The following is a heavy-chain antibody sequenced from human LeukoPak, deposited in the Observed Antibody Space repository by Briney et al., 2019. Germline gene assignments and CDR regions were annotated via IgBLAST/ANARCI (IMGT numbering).Heavy chain of an antibody. J-gene: IGHJ6*02. CDR1: GGTFSSYA. V-gene: IGHV1-69*01. Sequence: GASVKVFCKASGGTFSSYAISWVRQAPGQGLEWMGGIIPIFGTANYAQKFQGRVTITADESTSTAYMELSSLRSEDTAVYYCAKNLGAAYYYYGMDVWGQGTTVTVSS. D-gene: IGHD1-26*01. CDR2: IIPIFGTA. CDR3: AKNLGAAYYYYGMDV.